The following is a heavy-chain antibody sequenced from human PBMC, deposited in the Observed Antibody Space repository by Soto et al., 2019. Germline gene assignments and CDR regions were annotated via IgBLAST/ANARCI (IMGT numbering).Heavy chain of an antibody. CDR2: IYHTGKT. V-gene: IGHV4-61*01. CDR1: GTSVSSGSFY. CDR3: ARAPTDYSHDY. J-gene: IGHJ4*02. D-gene: IGHD4-4*01. Sequence: PSETLSLTCDVSGTSVSSGSFYFHWIRQAPGKGLEWIGYIYHTGKTNYSPSLRSRTTISSDTSRNQFSLKVNSVTAADTAVYFCARAPTDYSHDYWGLGNLVTVSS.